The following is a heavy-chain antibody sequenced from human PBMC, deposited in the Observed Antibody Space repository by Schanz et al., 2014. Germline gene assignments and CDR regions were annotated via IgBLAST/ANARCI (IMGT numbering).Heavy chain of an antibody. CDR1: GFSFSDYG. J-gene: IGHJ3*02. CDR3: ARPSGSYFWAFDI. CDR2: IYPDGST. V-gene: IGHV3-NL1*01. D-gene: IGHD3-10*01. Sequence: QVQLVESGGGVVQPGRSLRLSCAGSGFSFSDYGMHWVRQAPGRGLEWVSIIYPDGSTNYGDSMKGRFTVSRDEWKNTLYLQMNSLRGEDSAVYYCARPSGSYFWAFDIWGQGTMVTVSS.